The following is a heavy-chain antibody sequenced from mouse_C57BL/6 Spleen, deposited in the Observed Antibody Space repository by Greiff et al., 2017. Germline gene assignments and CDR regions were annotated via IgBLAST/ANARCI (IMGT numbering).Heavy chain of an antibody. D-gene: IGHD2-2*01. Sequence: EVQLVESGGDLVKPGGSLKLSCAASGFTFSSYGMSWVRQTPDKRLEWVATISSGGSYTYYPDSVKGRFTISRDNAKNTLYLQRSRLKSEDTAMYYCARLGYDGFAYWGQGTLVTVSA. CDR1: GFTFSSYG. J-gene: IGHJ3*01. V-gene: IGHV5-6*01. CDR2: ISSGGSYT. CDR3: ARLGYDGFAY.